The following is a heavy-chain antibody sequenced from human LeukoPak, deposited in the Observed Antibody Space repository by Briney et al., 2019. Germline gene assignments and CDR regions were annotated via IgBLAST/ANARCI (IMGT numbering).Heavy chain of an antibody. V-gene: IGHV4-39*01. CDR2: IYYSGST. CDR3: ARRGTTVVTPGYDY. Sequence: SETLSLTCTVSGGSSSSSSYYWGWIRQPPGKGLEWIGSIYYSGSTYYNPSLKSRVTISVDTSKNQFSLKLSSVTAADTAVYYCARRGTTVVTPGYDYWGQGTLVTVSS. D-gene: IGHD4-23*01. CDR1: GGSSSSSSYY. J-gene: IGHJ4*02.